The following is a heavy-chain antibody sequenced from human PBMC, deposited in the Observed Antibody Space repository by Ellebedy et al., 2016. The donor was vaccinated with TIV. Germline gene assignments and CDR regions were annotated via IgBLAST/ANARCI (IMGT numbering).Heavy chain of an antibody. V-gene: IGHV4-34*01. CDR2: VNHGGST. Sequence: SETLSLTXAVFGGSFSDSYWSWIRQPPGKGLGWIGEVNHGGSTNYNPSLKSRVTISVDTSKNQFSLKLSSVTAADTAVYYCARGLGTAAGTSDFWGQGTLVTVSS. D-gene: IGHD6-13*01. CDR3: ARGLGTAAGTSDF. J-gene: IGHJ4*02. CDR1: GGSFSDSY.